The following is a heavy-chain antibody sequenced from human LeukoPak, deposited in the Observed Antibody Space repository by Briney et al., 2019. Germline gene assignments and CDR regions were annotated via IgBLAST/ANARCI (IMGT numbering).Heavy chain of an antibody. V-gene: IGHV4-61*02. CDR3: ARVDYDSSGYYYGYFDS. D-gene: IGHD3-22*01. CDR1: GGSVSSGSYY. Sequence: SETLSLTCTVSGGSVSSGSYYWSWIRQPAGKGLEWIGRIYISGRTNYNPSLKSRVTMSVDTSKNQFSLTLSFVTAADTAVYYCARVDYDSSGYYYGYFDSWGQGTLVTVSS. J-gene: IGHJ4*02. CDR2: IYISGRT.